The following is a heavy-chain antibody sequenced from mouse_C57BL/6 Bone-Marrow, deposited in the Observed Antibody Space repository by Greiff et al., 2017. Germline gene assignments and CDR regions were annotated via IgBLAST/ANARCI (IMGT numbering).Heavy chain of an antibody. CDR3: ARPYYSNYVYFDV. Sequence: QVQLQQPGAELVKPGASVKMSCKASGYTFTSYWITWVKQRPGQGLEWIGDIYPGSGSTNYNEKFKSKATLTVDSSTRTAYMQLSSLTSEYSAVYYCARPYYSNYVYFDVWGTGTTVTVSS. D-gene: IGHD2-5*01. J-gene: IGHJ1*03. CDR2: IYPGSGST. V-gene: IGHV1-55*01. CDR1: GYTFTSYW.